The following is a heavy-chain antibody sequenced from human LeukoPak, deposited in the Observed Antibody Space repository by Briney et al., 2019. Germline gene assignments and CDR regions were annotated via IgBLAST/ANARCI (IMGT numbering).Heavy chain of an antibody. CDR2: IGAYNGNT. CDR3: ARDSAQQLVRYGMDV. Sequence: ASVKVSCKASGYTFTSYGISWVRQAPGQGLEWMGWIGAYNGNTNYAQKLQDRVTMTTDTSTSTAYMELRSLRSDDTAVYYCARDSAQQLVRYGMDVWGQGTTVTVSS. J-gene: IGHJ6*02. V-gene: IGHV1-18*01. CDR1: GYTFTSYG. D-gene: IGHD6-13*01.